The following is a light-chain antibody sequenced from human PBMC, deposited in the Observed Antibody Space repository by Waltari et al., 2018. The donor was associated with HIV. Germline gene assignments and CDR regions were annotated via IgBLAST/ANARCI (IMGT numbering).Light chain of an antibody. J-gene: IGLJ1*01. CDR3: SSYTSSSTLYV. V-gene: IGLV2-14*01. CDR2: EVS. CDR1: SSDVGGHNY. Sequence: QSALTQPASVSGSPGQSITLPCTGTSSDVGGHNYASWYQQHPGKAPKLMISEVSNRPSGVTNRFSGSKSGNTASLTISGLQVEDEADYYCSSYTSSSTLYVFGTGTKVTVL.